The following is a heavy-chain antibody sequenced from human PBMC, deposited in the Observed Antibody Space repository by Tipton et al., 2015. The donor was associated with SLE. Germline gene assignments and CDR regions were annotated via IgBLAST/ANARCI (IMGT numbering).Heavy chain of an antibody. Sequence: SLRLSCAASGFTFSSYAMSWVRQVPGKGLEWVSVIQSGGSTYYPDSVKGRFTISRDNSKNTLYLHMNSLRAEDSAVYYCAKETGGGGDCCPFHYWGQGTLVTVSS. J-gene: IGHJ4*02. D-gene: IGHD2-21*01. CDR2: IQSGGST. CDR3: AKETGGGGDCCPFHY. CDR1: GFTFSSYA. V-gene: IGHV3-23*03.